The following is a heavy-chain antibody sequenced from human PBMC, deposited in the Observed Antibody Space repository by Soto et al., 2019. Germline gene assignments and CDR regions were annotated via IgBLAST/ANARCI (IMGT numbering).Heavy chain of an antibody. CDR1: GFTFSGYG. CDR2: ISYDGSNK. V-gene: IGHV3-30*18. CDR3: AKDAPYYYDSSGYYGPFDY. Sequence: GGSLRLSCAASGFTFSGYGIHWVLQAPGKGLEWVALISYDGSNKYYADSVKGRFTISRDNSKNTLYLQMNSLRAEDTAMYYCAKDAPYYYDSSGYYGPFDYWGQGTLVTVSS. J-gene: IGHJ4*02. D-gene: IGHD3-22*01.